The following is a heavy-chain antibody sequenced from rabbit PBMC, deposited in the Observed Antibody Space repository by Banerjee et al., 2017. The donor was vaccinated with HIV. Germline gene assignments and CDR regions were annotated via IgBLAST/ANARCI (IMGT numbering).Heavy chain of an antibody. CDR3: ARSSSNGVWSFDL. Sequence: QSLEESGGGLVQPEGSLTLTCTASGFSFSSNYYMCWVRQAPGKGLEWIACIYAGSSGSTYYASWAKGRFTISKTSSTTVTLQMTSLTAADTATYFCARSSSNGVWSFDLWGPGTLVTVS. V-gene: IGHV1S40*01. CDR1: GFSFSSNYY. J-gene: IGHJ4*01. CDR2: IYAGSSGST. D-gene: IGHD1-1*01.